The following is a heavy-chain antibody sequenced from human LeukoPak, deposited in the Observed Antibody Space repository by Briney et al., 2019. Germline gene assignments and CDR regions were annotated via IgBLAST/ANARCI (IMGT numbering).Heavy chain of an antibody. Sequence: GGSLRLSCAASGFTFSSYAMSWVRQAPGKGLEWVSAISGSGGSTYYADSVKGRFTISRDNSKNTLYLQMNSLRAEDTAVYYCAKWPKLGYRSGGSCELSDYWGQGTLVTVSS. CDR3: AKWPKLGYRSGGSCELSDY. CDR2: ISGSGGST. J-gene: IGHJ4*02. V-gene: IGHV3-23*01. CDR1: GFTFSSYA. D-gene: IGHD2-15*01.